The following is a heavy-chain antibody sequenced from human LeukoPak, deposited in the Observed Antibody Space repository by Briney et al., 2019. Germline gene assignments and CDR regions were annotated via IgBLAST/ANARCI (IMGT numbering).Heavy chain of an antibody. Sequence: GESLKISCKCSRYSFDYYWIAWVRQMPGKGLEWMGIIYPDDSDSTYSPSFQGQVTISVDKSINTAYLQWSSLKASNTAIYYCARVGSVTNFGVVSYYFDYWGQGTLVTVSS. CDR2: IYPDDSDS. D-gene: IGHD3-3*01. CDR1: RYSFDYYW. J-gene: IGHJ4*02. CDR3: ARVGSVTNFGVVSYYFDY. V-gene: IGHV5-51*01.